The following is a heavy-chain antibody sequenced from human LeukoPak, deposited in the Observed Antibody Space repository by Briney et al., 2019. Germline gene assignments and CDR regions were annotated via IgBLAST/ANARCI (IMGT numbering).Heavy chain of an antibody. CDR2: IYPGDSDT. CDR3: ARSRGGDYPFGWYYYYYMDV. D-gene: IGHD4-17*01. V-gene: IGHV5-51*03. Sequence: KPGESLKISCKGSGYSFTSYWIGWVRQMPGKGLEWMGIIYPGDSDTRYSPSFQGQVTISADKSISTAYLQWSSLKASDTAMYYCARSRGGDYPFGWYYYYYMDVWGKGTTVTVSS. CDR1: GYSFTSYW. J-gene: IGHJ6*03.